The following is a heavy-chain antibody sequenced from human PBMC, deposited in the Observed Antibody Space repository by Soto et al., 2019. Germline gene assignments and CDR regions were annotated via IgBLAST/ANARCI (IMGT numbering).Heavy chain of an antibody. CDR1: GYTFTDYA. CDR3: ARAPAAGSVYWFDP. Sequence: QVQLVQSGAEEKKPGASVKVSCKASGYTFTDYAIHWVRQAAGQRLEWMGWINAGNGNTKYSQKFQGRVTIARDTSASTAYMELSSLISEDTAVYYCARAPAAGSVYWFDPWGQGTLVTVSS. J-gene: IGHJ5*02. V-gene: IGHV1-3*05. CDR2: INAGNGNT. D-gene: IGHD6-13*01.